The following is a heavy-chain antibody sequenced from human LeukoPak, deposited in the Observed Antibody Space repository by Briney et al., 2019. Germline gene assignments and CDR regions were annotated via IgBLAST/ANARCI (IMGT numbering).Heavy chain of an antibody. J-gene: IGHJ4*02. V-gene: IGHV3-30-3*01. Sequence: GGSLRLSCAASGFTFSSYPMHWVRQAPGKGLGWVAVISNDGSDKHCADSVKGRFTISRDNSKNTLYLQMNSLRAEDTAVYYCARDVVEAAAVYYFDYWGQGTLVIVSS. CDR1: GFTFSSYP. CDR3: ARDVVEAAAVYYFDY. D-gene: IGHD6-13*01. CDR2: ISNDGSDK.